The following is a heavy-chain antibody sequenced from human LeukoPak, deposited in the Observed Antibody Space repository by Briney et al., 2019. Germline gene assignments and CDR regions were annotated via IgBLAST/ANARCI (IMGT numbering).Heavy chain of an antibody. CDR3: ARVVLAVLDY. Sequence: GGSLRPSCAASGFTLNDYSMNWVRQGPGKGLEWVSFISNSGSYIYYADSVKGRFTISRDNAKNSLYLQMNSLRAEDTAVYYCARVVLAVLDYWGQGTLVSVSS. D-gene: IGHD6-19*01. CDR1: GFTLNDYS. V-gene: IGHV3-21*01. CDR2: ISNSGSYI. J-gene: IGHJ4*02.